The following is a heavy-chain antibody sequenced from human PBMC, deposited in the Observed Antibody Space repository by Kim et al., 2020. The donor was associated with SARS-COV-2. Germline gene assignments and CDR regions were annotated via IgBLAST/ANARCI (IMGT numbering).Heavy chain of an antibody. CDR3: AKSSGRPISVDSPDY. Sequence: GGSLRLSCAASGFTFDDYAMHWVRQAPGKGLEWVSLISGDGGSTYYADSVKGRFTISRDNSKNSLYLQMNSLRTEDTALYYCAKSSGRPISVDSPDYWGQGTLVTVSS. J-gene: IGHJ4*02. D-gene: IGHD3-9*01. CDR2: ISGDGGST. V-gene: IGHV3-43*02. CDR1: GFTFDDYA.